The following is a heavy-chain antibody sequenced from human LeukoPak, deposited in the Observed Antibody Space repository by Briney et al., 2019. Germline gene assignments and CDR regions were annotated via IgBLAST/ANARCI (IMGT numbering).Heavy chain of an antibody. J-gene: IGHJ5*02. CDR1: GYTFTGYQ. Sequence: SSVNVSCQASGYTFTGYQMHWVRQAPGQGLEGMGWINLNSGATKYAQSFQGRVSLTTDTSISTAYMDLSRLISDHTGVEYCAKEGCSVSSCHVNGDDQWFDPWGQGTLVTVSS. D-gene: IGHD2-15*01. CDR3: AKEGCSVSSCHVNGDDQWFDP. CDR2: INLNSGAT. V-gene: IGHV1-2*02.